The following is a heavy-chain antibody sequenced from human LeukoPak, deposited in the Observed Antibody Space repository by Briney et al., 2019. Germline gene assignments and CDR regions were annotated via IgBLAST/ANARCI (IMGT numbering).Heavy chain of an antibody. V-gene: IGHV1-8*01. J-gene: IGHJ4*02. CDR1: GYTFTSYD. D-gene: IGHD3-16*02. CDR2: MNPNSGNT. Sequence: ASVKVSCKASGYTFTSYDINWVRQATGQGLEWMGWMNPNSGNTGYAQKFQGRVTMTRNTSISTAYMELSSLRSEDTAVYYCARDLSDYVWGSYRYTPAPPFDYWGQGTLVTVSS. CDR3: ARDLSDYVWGSYRYTPAPPFDY.